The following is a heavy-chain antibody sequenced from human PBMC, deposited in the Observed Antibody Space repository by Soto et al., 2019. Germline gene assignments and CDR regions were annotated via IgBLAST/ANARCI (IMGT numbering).Heavy chain of an antibody. D-gene: IGHD1-1*01. CDR3: ARDVQYGTSYYFDY. J-gene: IGHJ4*02. CDR1: GGSISRGGYY. V-gene: IGHV4-31*03. CDR2: IYYSGST. Sequence: SETLSLTCTVSGGSISRGGYYWSWIRQHPGKGLEWIGYIYYSGSTYYNPSLKSRVTISVDTSKNQFSLKLSSVTAADTAVYYCARDVQYGTSYYFDYWGQGTLVTVSS.